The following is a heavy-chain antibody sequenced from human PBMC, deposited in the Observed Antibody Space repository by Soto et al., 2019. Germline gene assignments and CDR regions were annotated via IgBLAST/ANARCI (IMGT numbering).Heavy chain of an antibody. CDR1: GYNFSNHY. V-gene: IGHV1-46*01. Sequence: ASVKVSCKASGYNFSNHYIHWVRQAPGQRHEWMGIINPNGGSTTYAQKFQSRVNMTRDTSTSTVYMELSSLTSEDTALYYCARDGWFSALRIPFGLDVWGQGTTVTVSS. D-gene: IGHD3-3*01. J-gene: IGHJ6*02. CDR3: ARDGWFSALRIPFGLDV. CDR2: INPNGGST.